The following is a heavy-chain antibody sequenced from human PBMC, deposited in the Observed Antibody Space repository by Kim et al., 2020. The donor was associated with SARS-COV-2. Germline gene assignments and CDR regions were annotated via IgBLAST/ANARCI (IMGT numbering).Heavy chain of an antibody. CDR2: IKQDGSEK. J-gene: IGHJ4*02. Sequence: GGSLRLSCAASGFSFGSYWMSWVRQAPGKGLEWVANIKQDGSEKNYGDSVKGRFTISRDNAKNSLFLQMNSLRAEDTAVYYCAKFALPDYWGQGTLVTVSS. V-gene: IGHV3-7*01. CDR3: AKFALPDY. CDR1: GFSFGSYW.